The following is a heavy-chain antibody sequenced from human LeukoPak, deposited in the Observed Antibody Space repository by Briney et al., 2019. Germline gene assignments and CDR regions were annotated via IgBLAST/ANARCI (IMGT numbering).Heavy chain of an antibody. Sequence: KPSETLSLTCTVSGGSISSSSYYWGWIRQPPGKGLEWIGSIYYSGSTYYNPSLKSRVTISVDTSKNQFSLKLSSVTAADPAVYYCARIDSSGYYTVDYWGQGTLVSVSS. CDR1: GGSISSSSYY. CDR2: IYYSGST. D-gene: IGHD3-22*01. V-gene: IGHV4-39*01. J-gene: IGHJ4*02. CDR3: ARIDSSGYYTVDY.